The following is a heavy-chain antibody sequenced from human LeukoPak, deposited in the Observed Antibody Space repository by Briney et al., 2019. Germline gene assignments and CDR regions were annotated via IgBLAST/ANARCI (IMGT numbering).Heavy chain of an antibody. CDR1: GYTFTAYY. V-gene: IGHV1-2*02. CDR2: INPNSGGT. CDR3: ARRGEMATVRGDHFDS. Sequence: ASVRVSCKTSGYTFTAYYLHRVRQAPGQGLEWMGCINPNSGGTDYAQKFQGRVTMTTDTSISTAYMDLNSLRSGDTAVYYCARRGEMATVRGDHFDSWGQGTLVAVSS. J-gene: IGHJ4*02. D-gene: IGHD5-24*01.